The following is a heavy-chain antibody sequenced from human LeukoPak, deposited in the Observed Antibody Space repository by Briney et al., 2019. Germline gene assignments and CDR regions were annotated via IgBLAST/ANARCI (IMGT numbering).Heavy chain of an antibody. CDR3: AKDATPYSSSSEGRAFDI. V-gene: IGHV3-23*01. CDR2: ISGSGGST. Sequence: GGSLRLSCAASGFTFSSYAMSRVRQAPGKGLEWVSAISGSGGSTYYADSVKGRFTISRDNSKNTLYLQMNSLRAEDTAVYYCAKDATPYSSSSEGRAFDIWGQGTMVTVSS. CDR1: GFTFSSYA. D-gene: IGHD6-6*01. J-gene: IGHJ3*02.